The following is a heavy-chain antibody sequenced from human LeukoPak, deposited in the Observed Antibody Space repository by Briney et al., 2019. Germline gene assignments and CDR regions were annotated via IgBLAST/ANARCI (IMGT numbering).Heavy chain of an antibody. V-gene: IGHV3-23*01. CDR3: AKQDYDILTGYHSRFDY. J-gene: IGHJ4*02. Sequence: GGFLRLSSAASGFPFSSYAMSLVRPAPGEGLEWGFANSGSGGSKYYADSVKGRFTISRDNSKNTLYLQMNSLRAEDTAVYYCAKQDYDILTGYHSRFDYWGQGTLVTVSS. CDR1: GFPFSSYA. CDR2: NSGSGGSK. D-gene: IGHD3-9*01.